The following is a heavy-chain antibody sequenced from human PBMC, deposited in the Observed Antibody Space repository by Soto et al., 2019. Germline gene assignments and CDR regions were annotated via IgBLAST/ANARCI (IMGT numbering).Heavy chain of an antibody. CDR3: ARAATSGYPRWRWFDP. J-gene: IGHJ5*02. D-gene: IGHD3-22*01. Sequence: PSETLSLTCTVSGGSFSGYYWSWIRQPPGKGLEWIGEINHSGSTNYNPSLKSRVTISVDTSKNQFSLKLSSVTAADTAVYYCARAATSGYPRWRWFDPWGQGTLVTVSS. CDR2: INHSGST. V-gene: IGHV4-34*01. CDR1: GGSFSGYY.